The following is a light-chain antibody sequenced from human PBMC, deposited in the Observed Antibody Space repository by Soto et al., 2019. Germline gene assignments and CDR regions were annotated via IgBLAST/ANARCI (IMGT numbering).Light chain of an antibody. V-gene: IGKV1-5*03. Sequence: DIQMTQSPSTLSASVGDRVPITCRASQSISSWLAWYPQKPGKAPNLLIYKASTLESGVPSGFSGSGSGTEFTLTIISVQPDDFATYYCQQYKSYPRTFGGGTKVDIK. J-gene: IGKJ4*01. CDR2: KAS. CDR1: QSISSW. CDR3: QQYKSYPRT.